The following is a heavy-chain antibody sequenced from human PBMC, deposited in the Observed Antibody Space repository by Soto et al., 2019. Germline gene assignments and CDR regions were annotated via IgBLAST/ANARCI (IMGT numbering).Heavy chain of an antibody. CDR1: GFSLSTSGVG. D-gene: IGHD2-15*01. V-gene: IGHV2-5*02. CDR3: AHNYPGGYFQH. CDR2: IYWDDDK. J-gene: IGHJ1*01. Sequence: QITLKESGPTLVKPTQTLTLTCTFSGFSLSTSGVGVGWIRQPPGKALEWLALIYWDDDKRYSPSLKSRLTITMDTSKIQVVLTMTNMDPVDTATYYCAHNYPGGYFQHWGQGTLVTVSS.